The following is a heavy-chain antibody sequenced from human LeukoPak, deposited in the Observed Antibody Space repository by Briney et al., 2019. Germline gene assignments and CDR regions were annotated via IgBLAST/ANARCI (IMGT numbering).Heavy chain of an antibody. J-gene: IGHJ4*02. Sequence: ASVNVSCKAPGGTFSRYAISWVRQAPGQGLEWMGWMNPRSTNTGYAQKFQGRVTITRNTSISTAYMELSSLRSEDTAVYYCARGSPIWSTLLDYWGQGTLVTVSS. CDR1: GGTFSRYA. CDR3: ARGSPIWSTLLDY. CDR2: MNPRSTNT. V-gene: IGHV1-8*03. D-gene: IGHD2-2*01.